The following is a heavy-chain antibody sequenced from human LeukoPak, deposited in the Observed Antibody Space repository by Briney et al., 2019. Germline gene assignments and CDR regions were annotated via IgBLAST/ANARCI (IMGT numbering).Heavy chain of an antibody. D-gene: IGHD3-10*01. Sequence: GGSLRLSCAASGFTFSTYWMSWVRQAPGKGLEWVANIKADGSEKYYVDSVKGRFTISRDNAKNSLYLQMNSLRAEDTAVYYCARESSVVRGVITDFDYWGQGTLVTVSS. CDR2: IKADGSEK. CDR3: ARESSVVRGVITDFDY. V-gene: IGHV3-7*01. CDR1: GFTFSTYW. J-gene: IGHJ4*02.